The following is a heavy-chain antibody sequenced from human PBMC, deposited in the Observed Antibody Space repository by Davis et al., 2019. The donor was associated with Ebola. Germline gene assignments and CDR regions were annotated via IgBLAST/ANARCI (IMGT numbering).Heavy chain of an antibody. J-gene: IGHJ4*02. CDR3: ARDPTMLHYFDY. V-gene: IGHV3-21*01. CDR1: GFTFSSYS. D-gene: IGHD2-2*01. Sequence: GESLKISCAVSGFTFSSYSMNWVRQSPGKGLEWVSSISSSSSYIQYADSVKGRFTISRDNAKNSLYLQMNSLTADDTAVYYCARDPTMLHYFDYWGQGTPVTVSS. CDR2: ISSSSSYI.